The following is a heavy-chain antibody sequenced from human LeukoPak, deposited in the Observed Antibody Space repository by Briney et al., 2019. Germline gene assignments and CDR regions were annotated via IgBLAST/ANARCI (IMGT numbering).Heavy chain of an antibody. Sequence: SETLSLTCAVYGGSFSGYYWSWIRQPPGKGLEWIGEINHSGSTNYNASLRSRVTISVDTSKNQFSLRLSSVTAADTAVYYCAPRGDIEHSYGYGKWFDPWGQGTRVTVSS. V-gene: IGHV4-34*01. CDR3: APRGDIEHSYGYGKWFDP. CDR2: INHSGST. J-gene: IGHJ5*02. D-gene: IGHD5-18*01. CDR1: GGSFSGYY.